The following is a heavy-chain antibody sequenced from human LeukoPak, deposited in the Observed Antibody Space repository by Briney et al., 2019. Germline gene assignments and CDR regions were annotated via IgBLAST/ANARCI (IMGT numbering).Heavy chain of an antibody. J-gene: IGHJ4*01. CDR2: MNSAGTTI. CDR3: IREVQVRASASLGL. Sequence: GGSLRLSCAASGFTISGFWMHWVRQAPGEGLVRVARMNSAGTTINYADSVKGRFTISRDNVRNTLHLQMNNLSLEDTAVYFCIREVQVRASASLGLWGRGTLVTVS. D-gene: IGHD1-1*01. V-gene: IGHV3-74*01. CDR1: GFTISGFW.